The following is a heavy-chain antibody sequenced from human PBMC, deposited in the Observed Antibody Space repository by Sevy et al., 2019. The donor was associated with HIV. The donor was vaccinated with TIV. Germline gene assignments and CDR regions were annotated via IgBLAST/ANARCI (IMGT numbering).Heavy chain of an antibody. V-gene: IGHV4-39*01. CDR1: GGSISNNNYY. Sequence: SETLSLTCTVSGGSISNNNYYWGWIRQSPGKGLEWIGTINYSGSTDYNPSLKSRVTISVDTSKNQFSLKLDSVTAADTAVYYCARHALFTIFGVVIDPKTYYFDYWGQGTQVTVST. J-gene: IGHJ4*02. CDR2: INYSGST. D-gene: IGHD3-3*01. CDR3: ARHALFTIFGVVIDPKTYYFDY.